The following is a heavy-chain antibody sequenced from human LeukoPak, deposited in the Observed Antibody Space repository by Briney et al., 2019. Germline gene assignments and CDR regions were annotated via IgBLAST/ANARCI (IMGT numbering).Heavy chain of an antibody. CDR3: AKDLGRSGYSGLVDY. CDR1: GFTFSSYG. V-gene: IGHV3-33*06. Sequence: PGGSLRLSCAASGFTFSSYGMHWVRQAPGKGLEWVAVIWYDGSNKYYADSVKGRFTISRDNSKNTLYLQMNSPRAEDTAVYYCAKDLGRSGYSGLVDYWGQGTLVTVSS. J-gene: IGHJ4*02. D-gene: IGHD3-22*01. CDR2: IWYDGSNK.